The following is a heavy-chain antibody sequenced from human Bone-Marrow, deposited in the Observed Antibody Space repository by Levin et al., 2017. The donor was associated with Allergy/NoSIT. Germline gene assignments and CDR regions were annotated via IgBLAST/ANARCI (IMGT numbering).Heavy chain of an antibody. D-gene: IGHD2-2*01. J-gene: IGHJ3*01. CDR2: IFYDGST. Sequence: SETLSLTCSVSGGSLRSYFWSWIRQPPGKGLEWIGYIFYDGSTHYNPSLKSRVTIIIDKSKNQFSLNLNSLTVADPGIYYCAGEDSIEVVPGSVGAFHLWGQGTMVTVSS. CDR1: GGSLRSYF. CDR3: AGEDSIEVVPGSVGAFHL. V-gene: IGHV4-59*01.